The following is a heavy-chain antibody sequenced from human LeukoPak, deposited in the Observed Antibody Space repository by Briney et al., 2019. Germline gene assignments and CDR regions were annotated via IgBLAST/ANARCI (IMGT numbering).Heavy chain of an antibody. CDR2: IYYGGSA. Sequence: SQTLSLTHTLSGASLSSYYWSCIREPPGKGLEAFEDIYYGGSANYNPSLKSRVTISVYTSKNQCSMKRSSVSAAGTAVYYWARGEIDYDSSGIYYYCMDGWGQGSSVT. V-gene: IGHV4-59*01. D-gene: IGHD3-22*01. J-gene: IGHJ6*02. CDR3: ARGEIDYDSSGIYYYCMDG. CDR1: GASLSSYY.